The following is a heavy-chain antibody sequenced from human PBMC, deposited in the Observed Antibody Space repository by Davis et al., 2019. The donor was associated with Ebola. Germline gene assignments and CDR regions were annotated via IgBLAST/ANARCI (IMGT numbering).Heavy chain of an antibody. V-gene: IGHV3-23*01. Sequence: GGSLRLSCAASGFVFSNYVMSWVRQAPGKGLEWVSTLGTSADTYYADSVKGRFTISRDNSKNTLYLQMNGLRAEDTAVYYCARVDVSSAFDIWGRGTMVTVSS. CDR1: GFVFSNYV. D-gene: IGHD3-16*01. J-gene: IGHJ3*02. CDR3: ARVDVSSAFDI. CDR2: LGTSADT.